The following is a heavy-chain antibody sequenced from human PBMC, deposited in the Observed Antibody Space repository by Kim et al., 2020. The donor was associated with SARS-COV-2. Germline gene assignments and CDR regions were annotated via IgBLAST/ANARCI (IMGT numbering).Heavy chain of an antibody. CDR3: ARASPYSSELLDS. V-gene: IGHV3-72*01. CDR1: GFTFSDHY. CDR2: TTDKATSYTT. Sequence: GGSLRLSCATSGFTFSDHYIDWVRQAPGKGLEWVGRTTDKATSYTTEYAASVKGRFTISRDHSKKSLYLQMDSLKTEDTAVYFCARASPYSSELLDSWGQGTLVTVSS. D-gene: IGHD6-19*01. J-gene: IGHJ5*01.